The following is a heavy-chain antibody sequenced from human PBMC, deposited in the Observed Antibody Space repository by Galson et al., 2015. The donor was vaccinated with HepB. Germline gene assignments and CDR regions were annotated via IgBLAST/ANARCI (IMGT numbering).Heavy chain of an antibody. CDR3: AKHRDIVVVPAAKPYCYYYGMDV. J-gene: IGHJ6*02. V-gene: IGHV3-23*01. CDR1: GFTFIRYA. Sequence: SLRLSCAASGFTFIRYALSWVRQTPGKGLEWVSGIRGGGGGTYYEDSVQGRFTISRDNSKNTLYLQMTSLRAEDTAVYYCAKHRDIVVVPAAKPYCYYYGMDVWGQGTPVTVS. CDR2: IRGGGGGT. D-gene: IGHD2-2*01.